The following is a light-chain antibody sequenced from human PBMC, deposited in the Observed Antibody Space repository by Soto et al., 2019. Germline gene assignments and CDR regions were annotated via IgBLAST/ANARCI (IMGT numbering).Light chain of an antibody. CDR3: QQSYITPWT. V-gene: IGKV1-9*01. CDR1: QGISSF. CDR2: AAS. Sequence: DIQLTQSPSFLTASVGDRVAIPCRASQGISSFLAWYQQKPGKAPRLLIYAASTLQSGVPSRFSGSGSGTEFTLTISSLQPEDFATYYCQQSYITPWTFGQGTKGDIK. J-gene: IGKJ1*01.